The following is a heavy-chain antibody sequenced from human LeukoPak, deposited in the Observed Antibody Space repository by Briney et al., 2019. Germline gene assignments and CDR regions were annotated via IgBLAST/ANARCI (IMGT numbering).Heavy chain of an antibody. Sequence: SETLSLTCTVSGGSISSYYWSWIRQPPGKGLDWIGYIYYSGSTNYNPSLKSRVTISVDTSKNQFSMKLSSVTAADTAVYYCARHRGRGYSGYDSNWFDPWGQGTLVTVSS. V-gene: IGHV4-59*08. CDR1: GGSISSYY. D-gene: IGHD5-12*01. J-gene: IGHJ5*02. CDR2: IYYSGST. CDR3: ARHRGRGYSGYDSNWFDP.